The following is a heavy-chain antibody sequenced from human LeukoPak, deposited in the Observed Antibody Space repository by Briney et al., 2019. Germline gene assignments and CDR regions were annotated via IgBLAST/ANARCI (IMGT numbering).Heavy chain of an antibody. V-gene: IGHV5-51*01. Sequence: GESLKISCKGSGYSFTSYWIAWVRQMPGKGLEWMGIIYPGDSDTRYSPAFQGQVTISADKSITTAYLQWSSLKASDTAMYCCARQEVATTFQIDYWGQGTLVTVSS. D-gene: IGHD2/OR15-2a*01. CDR3: ARQEVATTFQIDY. CDR1: GYSFTSYW. CDR2: IYPGDSDT. J-gene: IGHJ4*02.